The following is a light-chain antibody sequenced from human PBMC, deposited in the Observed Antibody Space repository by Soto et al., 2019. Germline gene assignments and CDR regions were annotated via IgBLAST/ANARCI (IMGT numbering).Light chain of an antibody. CDR2: GNN. V-gene: IGLV1-40*01. CDR1: SSNIGAGYD. Sequence: QSVLTQPPSVSGAPGQRVTISCTGSSSNIGAGYDVHWYQRLPGTAPKVLIYGNNNRPSGVPDRFSGSKSGTSASLAITGLQAEDEDDYYCQSYDSSLSGSYVFGPGTKVTVL. J-gene: IGLJ1*01. CDR3: QSYDSSLSGSYV.